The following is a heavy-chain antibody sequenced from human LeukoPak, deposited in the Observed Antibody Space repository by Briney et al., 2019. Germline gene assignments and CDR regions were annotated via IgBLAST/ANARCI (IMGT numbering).Heavy chain of an antibody. Sequence: ASVKVSCRASGYTFTGYYLHWVRQAPGEGLEWMGWINPNSGGTNYAQNLQGRVTMTTDTSTSTAYMELRSLRSDDTAVYYCARGGPAARLITFGGVTDYWGQGTLVTVSS. J-gene: IGHJ4*02. CDR1: GYTFTGYY. CDR3: ARGGPAARLITFGGVTDY. V-gene: IGHV1-2*02. D-gene: IGHD3-16*01. CDR2: INPNSGGT.